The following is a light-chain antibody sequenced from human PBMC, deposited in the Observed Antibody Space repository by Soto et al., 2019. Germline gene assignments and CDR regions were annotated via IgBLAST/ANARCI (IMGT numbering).Light chain of an antibody. CDR1: QSISSY. V-gene: IGKV1-39*01. CDR3: QQSYSTPWT. Sequence: DIEVTQSPSSLSASFGDRVTTPCWASQSISSYLNWYQQKQGKAPKLLIYAASSLQSGVPSRFSGSRYGTDFNLTISSLQTEDLATYYCQQSYSTPWTFGQGTKVDIK. J-gene: IGKJ1*01. CDR2: AAS.